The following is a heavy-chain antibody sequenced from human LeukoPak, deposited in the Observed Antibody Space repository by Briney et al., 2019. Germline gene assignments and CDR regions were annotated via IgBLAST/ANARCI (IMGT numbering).Heavy chain of an antibody. J-gene: IGHJ6*02. D-gene: IGHD2-2*01. CDR3: ARGEYCSSTSCHNDHYYYYGMDV. Sequence: PGGSLRLSCAASGFTFSSYWMSWVRQAPGKGLEWVANIKQDGSEKYYVDSVKGRFTISRDNAKNSLYLQMSSLRAEDTAVYYCARGEYCSSTSCHNDHYYYYGMDVWGQGTTVTVSS. V-gene: IGHV3-7*01. CDR2: IKQDGSEK. CDR1: GFTFSSYW.